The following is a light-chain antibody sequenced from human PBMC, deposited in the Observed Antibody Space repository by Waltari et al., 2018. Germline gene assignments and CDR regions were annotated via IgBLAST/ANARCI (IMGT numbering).Light chain of an antibody. Sequence: DIVMTQSPDSLAVSLGERATINCKPSQSVLYSSNNKNYLAWYQHKPGQPPKLLIYWASTRESGVPDRFSGSGSGTDFTLTISSLQAEDVAVYYCHQYYNTPFTFGPGTKVDIK. CDR2: WAS. J-gene: IGKJ3*01. CDR3: HQYYNTPFT. CDR1: QSVLYSSNNKNY. V-gene: IGKV4-1*01.